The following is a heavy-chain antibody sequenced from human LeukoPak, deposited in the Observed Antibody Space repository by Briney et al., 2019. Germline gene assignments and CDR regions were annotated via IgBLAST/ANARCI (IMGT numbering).Heavy chain of an antibody. CDR3: AKVAYYEILKSWFDY. Sequence: GGPLRLPCGACGFPFSSYAVSGVPKAPGKGLEGVSAISSRGGGKDTAAPVKGRFTISRDNYKNTLYLQMNSLRAEDTAVYYCAKVAYYEILKSWFDYWGQGTLVTVSS. CDR1: GFPFSSYA. V-gene: IGHV3-23*01. J-gene: IGHJ4*02. D-gene: IGHD3-9*01. CDR2: ISSRGGGK.